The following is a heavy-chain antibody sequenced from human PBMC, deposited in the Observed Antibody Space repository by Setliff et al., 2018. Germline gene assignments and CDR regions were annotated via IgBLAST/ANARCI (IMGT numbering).Heavy chain of an antibody. Sequence: GGSLRLSCAASGFTFSTYAMSWVRQAPGKGLEWVSAISATGGTTFYADSVKGRFTISRDNSENTLSLQMNSLRAEDTAVYYCAKPNVRIQLWYNFDYWGQGTLVTVSS. J-gene: IGHJ4*02. CDR1: GFTFSTYA. V-gene: IGHV3-23*01. D-gene: IGHD5-18*01. CDR2: ISATGGTT. CDR3: AKPNVRIQLWYNFDY.